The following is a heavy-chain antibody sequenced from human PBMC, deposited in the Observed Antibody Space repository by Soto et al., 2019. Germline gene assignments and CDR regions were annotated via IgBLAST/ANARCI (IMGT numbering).Heavy chain of an antibody. Sequence: ASVKVSCKASGCTFTSYAMHWVRQAPGQRLEWMGWINAGNGNTKYSQKFQGRVTITRDTSASTAYMELSSLRSEDTAVYYCARRSSGSHYYYGMDVWGQGTTVTVSS. CDR2: INAGNGNT. J-gene: IGHJ6*02. V-gene: IGHV1-3*01. CDR3: ARRSSGSHYYYGMDV. CDR1: GCTFTSYA. D-gene: IGHD3-22*01.